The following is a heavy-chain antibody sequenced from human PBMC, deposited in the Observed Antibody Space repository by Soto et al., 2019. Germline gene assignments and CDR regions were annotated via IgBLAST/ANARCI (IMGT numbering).Heavy chain of an antibody. J-gene: IGHJ6*02. D-gene: IGHD1-1*01. CDR3: ARDDATGISLYYYGMDV. V-gene: IGHV1-18*01. Sequence: ASVKVSCKASGYTFTTYGISWVRQAPGQGLEWMGWISVYNGNTNYAQKLQGRVTMTTDTSTSTAYMELRSLRSDDTAVYSCARDDATGISLYYYGMDVWGQGTTVTVSS. CDR1: GYTFTTYG. CDR2: ISVYNGNT.